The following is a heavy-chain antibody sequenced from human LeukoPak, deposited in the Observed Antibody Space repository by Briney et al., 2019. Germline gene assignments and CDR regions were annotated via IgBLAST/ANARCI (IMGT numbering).Heavy chain of an antibody. CDR3: AADIGGSYEFDY. Sequence: ASVKVSCKASGGTFSSYAISWVRQAPGQGLEWMGGIIPIFGTANYAQKFQGRVTITADESTSTAYMELSSLRSEDTAVYYCAADIGGSYEFDYWGQGTLVIVSS. D-gene: IGHD1-26*01. CDR1: GGTFSSYA. V-gene: IGHV1-69*13. CDR2: IIPIFGTA. J-gene: IGHJ4*02.